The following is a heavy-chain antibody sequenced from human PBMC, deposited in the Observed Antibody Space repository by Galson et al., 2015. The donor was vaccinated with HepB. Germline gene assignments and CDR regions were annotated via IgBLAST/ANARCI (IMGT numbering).Heavy chain of an antibody. CDR3: ARNWLQSSSWDGGNWFDP. Sequence: SVKVSCKASGGTFSTYAFNWVRQAPGQGLEWMGGIIPILDIPNYAQNFQGRVTITADKSTTTAHMELSSLRYEDTAVYYCARNWLQSSSWDGGNWFDPWGQGTLVTVSS. CDR2: IIPILDIP. V-gene: IGHV1-69*10. J-gene: IGHJ5*02. CDR1: GGTFSTYA. D-gene: IGHD6-13*01.